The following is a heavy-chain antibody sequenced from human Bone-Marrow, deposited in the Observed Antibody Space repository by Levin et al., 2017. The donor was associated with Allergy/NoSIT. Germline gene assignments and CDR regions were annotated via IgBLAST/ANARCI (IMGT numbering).Heavy chain of an antibody. V-gene: IGHV4-34*01. CDR2: INHSGST. Sequence: KASETLSLTCAVYGGSFSGYYWSWIRQPPGKGLEWIGEINHSGSTNYNPSLKSRVTISVDTSKNQFSLKLSSVTAADTAVYYCTVTTVPTGDWFDPWGQGTLVTVSS. CDR1: GGSFSGYY. CDR3: TVTTVPTGDWFDP. D-gene: IGHD4-17*01. J-gene: IGHJ5*02.